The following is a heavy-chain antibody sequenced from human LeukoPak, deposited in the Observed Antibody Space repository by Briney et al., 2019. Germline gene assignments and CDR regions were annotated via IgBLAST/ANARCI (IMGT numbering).Heavy chain of an antibody. Sequence: SETLSHTCTVSGGSISSGGYYWSWIRQHPGKGLEWIGYIYYSGSTYYNPSLKSRVAISVDTSKNQFSLKLSSVTAADTAVYYCARGNYDSSGDSDYYFDYWGQGTLVTVSS. D-gene: IGHD3-22*01. CDR2: IYYSGST. V-gene: IGHV4-31*03. CDR1: GGSISSGGYY. J-gene: IGHJ4*02. CDR3: ARGNYDSSGDSDYYFDY.